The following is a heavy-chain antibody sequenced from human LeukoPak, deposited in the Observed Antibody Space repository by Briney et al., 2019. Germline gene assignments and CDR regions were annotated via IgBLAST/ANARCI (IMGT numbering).Heavy chain of an antibody. Sequence: GRSLRLSCAASGFTFDDYAMHWVRQAPGKGLEWVSGISWNSGSIGYADSVKGRFTISRDNAMNSLYLQMNSLRAEDTALYYCAKDMGVGATTFDYWGQGTLVTVSS. CDR1: GFTFDDYA. V-gene: IGHV3-9*01. J-gene: IGHJ4*02. CDR3: AKDMGVGATTFDY. CDR2: ISWNSGSI. D-gene: IGHD1-26*01.